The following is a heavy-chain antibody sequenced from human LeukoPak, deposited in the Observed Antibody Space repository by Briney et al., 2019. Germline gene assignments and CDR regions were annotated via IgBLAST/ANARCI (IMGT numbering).Heavy chain of an antibody. CDR3: AKDLSLVIAAAGTWFY. Sequence: GGSLRLSCAASGFTFSNYALSWVRQVPGKGLEWVSGITDSGGSTYYADSVKGRFTISRDNSKNTLYPQMNSLRAEDTAVYYCAKDLSLVIAAAGTWFYWGQGTLVTVSS. CDR2: ITDSGGST. CDR1: GFTFSNYA. V-gene: IGHV3-23*01. D-gene: IGHD6-13*01. J-gene: IGHJ4*02.